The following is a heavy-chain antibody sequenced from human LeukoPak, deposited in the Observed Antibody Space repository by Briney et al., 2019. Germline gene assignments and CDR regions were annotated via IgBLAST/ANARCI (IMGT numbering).Heavy chain of an antibody. D-gene: IGHD4-23*01. CDR1: GFTFSSHS. J-gene: IGHJ4*02. CDR2: ISSSSSTI. Sequence: PGGSLRLSCAASGFTFSSHSMNWVRQAPGKGLEWVSYISSSSSTIYYADSVKGRFTISRDNAKNSLYLQMNSLRAEDTAVYYCTGWRSGTSDWGQGTLVTVSS. CDR3: TGWRSGTSD. V-gene: IGHV3-48*01.